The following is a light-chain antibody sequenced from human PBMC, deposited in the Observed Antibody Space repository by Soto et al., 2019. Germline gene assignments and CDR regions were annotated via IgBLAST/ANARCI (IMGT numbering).Light chain of an antibody. CDR1: SSDVGAYNY. J-gene: IGLJ3*02. CDR3: ISYAGSSIWV. CDR2: DVS. V-gene: IGLV2-8*01. Sequence: QSALTQPPSASGSPXXXXTISCTGTSSDVGAYNYVSWYQQHPGKAPKLMIYDVSKRPSGVPDRFSGSKSGNTASLTVSGLQAEDEADFYCISYAGSSIWVFGGGTKLTVL.